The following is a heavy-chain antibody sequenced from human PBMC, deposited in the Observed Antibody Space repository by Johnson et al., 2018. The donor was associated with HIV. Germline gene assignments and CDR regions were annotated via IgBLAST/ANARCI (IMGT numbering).Heavy chain of an antibody. CDR1: GFTVSSNY. D-gene: IGHD2-21*01. CDR3: ARARARVTFDI. J-gene: IGHJ3*02. V-gene: IGHV3-66*01. Sequence: VQLVESGGGLVQPGGSLRLSCAASGFTVSSNYMSWVRQAPGKGLEWVSVIYSGGSTYYADSVKGRFTISRDNSKNTLYLQMNSLRAEDTALYYCARARARVTFDIWGQGTMVTVSS. CDR2: IYSGGST.